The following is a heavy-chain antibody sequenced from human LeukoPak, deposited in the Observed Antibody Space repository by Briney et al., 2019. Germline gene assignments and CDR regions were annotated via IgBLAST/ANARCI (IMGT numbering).Heavy chain of an antibody. CDR2: ISSSSAYI. V-gene: IGHV3-21*01. CDR1: GFTFSSYT. Sequence: PGGCLRLSCAASGFTFSSYTMTWVRQAPGKGLEWVSSISSSSAYIYYADLVEGRFTISRDNAKNSLYLQMNSLRAEDTAVYYCARELNFDYWGQGTLVTVSS. CDR3: ARELNFDY. J-gene: IGHJ4*02.